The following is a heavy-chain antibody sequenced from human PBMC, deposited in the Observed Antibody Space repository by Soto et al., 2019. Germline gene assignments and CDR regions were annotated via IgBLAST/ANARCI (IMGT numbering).Heavy chain of an antibody. CDR3: ARSNGTYRDYYYYSGMDV. J-gene: IGHJ6*02. D-gene: IGHD1-26*01. Sequence: QVQLVESGGGLVKPGGSLRLSCAASGFTFSDYYMNWIRQAPGKGLEWVSYISSSGSTIYYADSVKGRFTISRDNAKNSLYLQMNSLRAEDTAVYYCARSNGTYRDYYYYSGMDVWGQGTTVTVSS. CDR2: ISSSGSTI. CDR1: GFTFSDYY. V-gene: IGHV3-11*01.